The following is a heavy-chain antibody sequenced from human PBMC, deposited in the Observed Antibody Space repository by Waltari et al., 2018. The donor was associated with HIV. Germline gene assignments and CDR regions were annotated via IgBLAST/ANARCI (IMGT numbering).Heavy chain of an antibody. J-gene: IGHJ6*02. V-gene: IGHV4-59*01. CDR2: IYYSGST. CDR1: GCSISSYY. Sequence: QVQLQESGPGLVKPSETLSLTCTVSGCSISSYYRSWIRQPPGKGLEWIGYIYYSGSTNYNPSLKSRVTISVDTSKNQFSLKLSSVTAADTAVYYCARGPHSYYGMDVWGQGTTVTVSS. CDR3: ARGPHSYYGMDV.